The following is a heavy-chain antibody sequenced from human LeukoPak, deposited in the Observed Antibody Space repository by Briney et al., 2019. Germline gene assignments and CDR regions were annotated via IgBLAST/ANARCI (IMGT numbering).Heavy chain of an antibody. V-gene: IGHV4-34*01. CDR1: GGSFSGYY. CDR3: ARDSNWGLYYYGMDV. J-gene: IGHJ6*02. CDR2: INHSGST. D-gene: IGHD7-27*01. Sequence: RPSETLSLTCAVYGGSFSGYYWSWLRQPPGKGLEWIGEINHSGSTNYNPSLKSRVTISVDTSKNQFSLKLSSVTAADTAVYYCARDSNWGLYYYGMDVWGQGTTVTVSS.